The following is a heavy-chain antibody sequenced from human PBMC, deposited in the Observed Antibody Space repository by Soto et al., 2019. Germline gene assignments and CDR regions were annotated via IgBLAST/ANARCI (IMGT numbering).Heavy chain of an antibody. D-gene: IGHD3-16*01. CDR2: MYTKERT. Sequence: QVQLQQSGPGLVKASETLSLTCTVSGGSITNYYWSWIRQPAGKGLEWIGRMYTKERTNYNLSFKSRVTLSVHTSQNQFSLEVNAVTAADTAVYYCARDDYKDGGNNWFDPWGQGTLVTVSS. J-gene: IGHJ5*02. CDR1: GGSITNYY. CDR3: ARDDYKDGGNNWFDP. V-gene: IGHV4-4*07.